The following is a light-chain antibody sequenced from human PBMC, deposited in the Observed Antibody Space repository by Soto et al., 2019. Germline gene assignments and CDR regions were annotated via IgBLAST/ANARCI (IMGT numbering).Light chain of an antibody. Sequence: QSVLTQRASVSGSPGQSIAISCTGVRTDVADGYDYVSWYQQHPGQVPQLIIYDVINRPSGVSDRFSGSKSGNTASLTISGLQAEDEAEYYCTSYTSSTHFYVSGTGTKVTVL. J-gene: IGLJ1*01. CDR3: TSYTSSTHFYV. CDR2: DVI. CDR1: RTDVADGYDY. V-gene: IGLV2-14*03.